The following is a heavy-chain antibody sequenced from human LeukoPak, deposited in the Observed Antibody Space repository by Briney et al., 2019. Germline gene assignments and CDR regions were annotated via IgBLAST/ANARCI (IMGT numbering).Heavy chain of an antibody. CDR1: GYTFTGDY. CDR3: ARWGDYCSSTSCSMVLDY. V-gene: IGHV1-2*02. CDR2: INPNSGGT. Sequence: ASVKVSCKASGYTFTGDYMRWVRQAPGQGLEWLGWINPNSGGTNYAQKFQGRVTMTRDTSISTAYMELSRLRSDDTAVYYCARWGDYCSSTSCSMVLDYWGQGTLVTVSS. J-gene: IGHJ4*02. D-gene: IGHD2-2*01.